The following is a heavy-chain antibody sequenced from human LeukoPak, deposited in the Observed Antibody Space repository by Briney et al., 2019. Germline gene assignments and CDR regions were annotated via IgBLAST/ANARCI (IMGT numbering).Heavy chain of an antibody. CDR3: ARTFRRRDGYNGFDY. V-gene: IGHV4-59*01. Sequence: SETLSLTCTVSGGSIRSYYWSWIRQPPGKGLEWIGYIYYSRSANYNPSLKSRVTISVDTSKNQFSLKLSSVTAADTAVYYCARTFRRRDGYNGFDYWGQGTLVAVSS. CDR2: IYYSRSA. D-gene: IGHD5-24*01. J-gene: IGHJ4*02. CDR1: GGSIRSYY.